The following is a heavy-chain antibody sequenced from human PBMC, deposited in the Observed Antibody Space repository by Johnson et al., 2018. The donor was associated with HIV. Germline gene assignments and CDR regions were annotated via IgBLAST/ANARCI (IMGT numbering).Heavy chain of an antibody. D-gene: IGHD6-13*01. CDR2: ISYDGSNK. CDR1: GFTFSSYA. CDR3: ARVGGSSWSDAFDI. J-gene: IGHJ3*02. Sequence: QVQLVESGGGLVQPGRSLRLSCAASGFTFSSYAIHWVRQAPGKGLEWVAVISYDGSNKYYADSVKGRFTISRDNSKNTLYLQMNSLRAEDTAVYYCARVGGSSWSDAFDIWGQVTMVTVSS. V-gene: IGHV3-30*04.